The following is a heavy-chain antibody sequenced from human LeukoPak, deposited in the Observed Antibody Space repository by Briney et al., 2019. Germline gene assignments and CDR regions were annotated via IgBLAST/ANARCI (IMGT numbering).Heavy chain of an antibody. D-gene: IGHD2-15*01. J-gene: IGHJ5*02. V-gene: IGHV4-59*01. CDR1: GGSISSYY. CDR3: ARGVVAARFWFDP. CDR2: IYYSGST. Sequence: SETLSLTCTVSGGSISSYYWSWIRQPPGKGLERIGYIYYSGSTNYNPSLKSRVTISVDTSKNQFSLKLSSVTAADTTVYYCARGVVAARFWFDPWGQGTLVTVSP.